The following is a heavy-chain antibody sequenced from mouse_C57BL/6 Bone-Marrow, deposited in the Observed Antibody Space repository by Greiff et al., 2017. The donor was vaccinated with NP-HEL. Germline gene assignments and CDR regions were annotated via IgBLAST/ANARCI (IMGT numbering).Heavy chain of an antibody. V-gene: IGHV1-50*01. CDR2: IDPSDSYT. J-gene: IGHJ3*01. CDR1: GYTFTSYW. D-gene: IGHD2-4*01. Sequence: QVQLQQPGAELVKPGASVKLSCKASGYTFTSYWMQWVKQRPGQGLEWIGEIDPSDSYTNYNQKFKGKATLTVDPSSSTAYMQLSRLTSEDSAVYDCARERDYDEEACWFAYWGQGTLVTVSA. CDR3: ARERDYDEEACWFAY.